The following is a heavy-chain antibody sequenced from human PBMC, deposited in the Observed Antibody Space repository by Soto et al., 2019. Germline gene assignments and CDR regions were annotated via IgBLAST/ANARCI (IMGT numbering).Heavy chain of an antibody. CDR1: GFTFSSYG. J-gene: IGHJ4*02. D-gene: IGHD3-3*01. CDR3: ARDKVLDYDFCSGPYLDY. Sequence: QVQLVESGGGVVQPGRSLRLSCAASGFTFSSYGMHWVRQAPGKGLEWVAVIWYDGSNKYYADSVKGRFTISRDNSKNTLYLQMNSLRAEDTAVYYCARDKVLDYDFCSGPYLDYWGQGTLVTVSS. CDR2: IWYDGSNK. V-gene: IGHV3-33*01.